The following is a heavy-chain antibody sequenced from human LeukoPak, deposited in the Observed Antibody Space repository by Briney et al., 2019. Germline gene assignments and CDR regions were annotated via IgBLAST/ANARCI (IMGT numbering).Heavy chain of an antibody. D-gene: IGHD2-2*02. Sequence: PGGSLRLSCAASGFTFSSYGMHWVRQAPGKGLEWVAVISYDGSNKYYADSVKGRFTISRDNSKNTLYLQMNSLRAEDTAVYYCATSSPYTCPDYWGQGTLVTVSS. J-gene: IGHJ4*02. V-gene: IGHV3-30*03. CDR3: ATSSPYTCPDY. CDR2: ISYDGSNK. CDR1: GFTFSSYG.